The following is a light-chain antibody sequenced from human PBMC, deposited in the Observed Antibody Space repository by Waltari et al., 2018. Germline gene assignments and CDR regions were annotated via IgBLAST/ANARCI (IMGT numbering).Light chain of an antibody. J-gene: IGKJ1*01. CDR2: RAS. CDR1: QGFTTW. Sequence: DIQMTQSPSTLSASVGDRVTITCRASQGFTTWLAWYQQRPGQAPKLLIYRASTLERSVPSRFSGSGSGTEFTLTISSLQPEDSATYYCQQYNTYPWTFGQGTKVELK. CDR3: QQYNTYPWT. V-gene: IGKV1-5*03.